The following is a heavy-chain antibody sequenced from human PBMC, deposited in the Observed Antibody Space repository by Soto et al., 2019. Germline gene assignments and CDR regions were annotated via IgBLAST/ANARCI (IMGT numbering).Heavy chain of an antibody. V-gene: IGHV3-23*01. CDR1: GFTFSSYA. CDR2: ISGSGGST. Sequence: EVQLLESGGGLVQPGGSLRLSCAASGFTFSSYAMSWVRQAPGKGLEWVSGISGSGGSTYYADSVKSRFTISRDNSKNTLYLQTNSLRAEDTAVYYCAKERGYNYGYDAMDVWGQGTTVTVSS. D-gene: IGHD5-18*01. CDR3: AKERGYNYGYDAMDV. J-gene: IGHJ6*02.